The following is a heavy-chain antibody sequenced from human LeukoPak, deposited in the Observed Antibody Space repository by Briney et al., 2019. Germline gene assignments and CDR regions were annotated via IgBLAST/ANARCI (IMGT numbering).Heavy chain of an antibody. CDR3: ARDTGRWFDP. D-gene: IGHD4-11*01. V-gene: IGHV4-30-2*01. J-gene: IGHJ5*02. Sequence: SQTLSLTCAVSGGSISSGGYSWSWIRQPPGKGLEWIGYIYHRGSTYYNPSLKSRVTISVDRSKNQFSLKLSSVTAADTAVYYCARDTGRWFDPWGQGTLVTVSS. CDR1: GGSISSGGYS. CDR2: IYHRGST.